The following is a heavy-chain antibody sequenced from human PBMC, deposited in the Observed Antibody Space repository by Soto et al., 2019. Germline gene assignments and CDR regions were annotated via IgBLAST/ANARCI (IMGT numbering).Heavy chain of an antibody. J-gene: IGHJ2*01. D-gene: IGHD4-17*01. CDR2: INPNSGGT. Sequence: ASVKVSCKASGGTFSSYAISWVRQAPGQGLEWMGWINPNSGGTNYAQKFQGWVTMTGDTSISTAYMELSRLRSDDTAVYYCARVTTTWGDFDLWGRGTLVTVSS. CDR3: ARVTTTWGDFDL. V-gene: IGHV1-2*04. CDR1: GGTFSSYA.